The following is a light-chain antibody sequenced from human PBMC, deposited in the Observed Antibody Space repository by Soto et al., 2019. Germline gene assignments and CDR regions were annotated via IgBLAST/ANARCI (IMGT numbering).Light chain of an antibody. Sequence: QSVMTQPPSVSGAPGQTVTISCTGSSSNIGAGSDVHWYQHLPGTAPKLLISRNTNLPSGVPDRFSGSKSGTSASLAITGLQAEDEADYYCQSFDSGLSGGVFGGGTQLTVL. CDR3: QSFDSGLSGGV. V-gene: IGLV1-40*01. J-gene: IGLJ7*01. CDR2: RNT. CDR1: SSNIGAGSD.